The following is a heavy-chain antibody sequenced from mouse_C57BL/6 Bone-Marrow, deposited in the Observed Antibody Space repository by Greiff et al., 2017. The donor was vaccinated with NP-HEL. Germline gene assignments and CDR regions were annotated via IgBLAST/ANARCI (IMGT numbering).Heavy chain of an antibody. V-gene: IGHV1-64*01. Sequence: VQLQQPGAELVKPGASVKLSCKASGYTFTSYWMHWVKQRPGQGLEWIGMIHPNSGSTNYNEKFKSKATLTVDKSSSTAYMQLCSLTSEDSAVYYCARTQSTMVTTVFDYWGQGTTLTVSS. CDR3: ARTQSTMVTTVFDY. CDR1: GYTFTSYW. J-gene: IGHJ2*01. CDR2: IHPNSGST. D-gene: IGHD2-2*01.